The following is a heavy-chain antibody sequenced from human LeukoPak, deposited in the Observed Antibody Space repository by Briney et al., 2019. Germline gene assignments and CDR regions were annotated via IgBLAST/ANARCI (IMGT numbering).Heavy chain of an antibody. CDR1: GYTFTSYG. J-gene: IGHJ4*02. V-gene: IGHV1-18*01. CDR2: ISAYNGNT. Sequence: ASVKVSCKASGYTFTSYGISWVRQAPGQGLEWMGWISAYNGNTNYAQKLQGRVTMTTDTSTSTAYMELRSLRPDDTAVYYCARDPGYSYGLEFDYFDYWGQGTLVTVSS. D-gene: IGHD5-18*01. CDR3: ARDPGYSYGLEFDYFDY.